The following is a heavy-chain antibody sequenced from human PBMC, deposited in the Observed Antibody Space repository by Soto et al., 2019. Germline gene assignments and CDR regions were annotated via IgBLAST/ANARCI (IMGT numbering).Heavy chain of an antibody. V-gene: IGHV3-30-3*01. J-gene: IGHJ4*02. CDR3: ARSHDFWSGYFGY. D-gene: IGHD3-3*01. CDR1: GFTFSSYA. Sequence: GGSLRLSCAASGFTFSSYAMHCVRQAPGRGLEWVAVISYDGSNKYYADSVKGRFTISRDNSKNTLYLQMNSLRAEDTAVYYCARSHDFWSGYFGYWGQGTLVTVSS. CDR2: ISYDGSNK.